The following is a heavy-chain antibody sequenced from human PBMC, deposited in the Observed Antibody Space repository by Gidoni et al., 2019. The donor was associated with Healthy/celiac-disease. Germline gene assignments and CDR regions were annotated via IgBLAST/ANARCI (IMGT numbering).Heavy chain of an antibody. CDR3: ARGGQQWLEIDY. CDR1: GGSISSSNW. V-gene: IGHV4-4*02. CDR2: LYHSGRT. D-gene: IGHD6-19*01. J-gene: IGHJ4*02. Sequence: QVPLQESGPGLVKPSGTLSLTCAVSGGSISSSNWWSWVRQPPGKGLELIGELYHSGRTNYNPSLKRRVTISVDKSKNQFSLKRSSVTAADTAVYDCARGGQQWLEIDYWGQGTLVTVSS.